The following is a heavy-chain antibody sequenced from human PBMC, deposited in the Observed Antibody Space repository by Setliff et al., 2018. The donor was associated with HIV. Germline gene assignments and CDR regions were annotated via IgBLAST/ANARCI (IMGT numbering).Heavy chain of an antibody. Sequence: ASVKVSCKASGYTFTSYYMHWVRQAPGQGLEWMGIINPSGGSTSYAQKFQGRVTMTRDTSTSTVYMELCSLRSEDTAVYYCARTYYNFWSGDYYYYGMDVWGQGTTVTVSS. V-gene: IGHV1-46*01. J-gene: IGHJ6*02. D-gene: IGHD3-3*01. CDR2: INPSGGST. CDR3: ARTYYNFWSGDYYYYGMDV. CDR1: GYTFTSYY.